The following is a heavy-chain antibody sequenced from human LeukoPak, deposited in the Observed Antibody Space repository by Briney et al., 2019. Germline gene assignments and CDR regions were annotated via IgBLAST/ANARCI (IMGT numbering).Heavy chain of an antibody. CDR3: ASWPGGWYGEDS. V-gene: IGHV3-53*01. CDR2: IYGGGST. D-gene: IGHD6-19*01. J-gene: IGHJ4*02. Sequence: GGSLRLSCEASGFTVSSNYMSWVRQAPGKGLEWVSVIYGGGSTYYADSVEGRFTISRDTSKNTLYLQMNSLRAEDTAVYYCASWPGGWYGEDSWGQGTLVTVSS. CDR1: GFTVSSNY.